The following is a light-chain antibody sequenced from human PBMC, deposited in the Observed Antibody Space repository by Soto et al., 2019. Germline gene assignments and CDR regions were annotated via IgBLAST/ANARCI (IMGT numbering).Light chain of an antibody. Sequence: IVMTQSPATLSVSPGQRATLSCRASQSISSNFAWYQQRPGQAPRLLIYGASTRATGVPARFSGSGSVTDFVLTISSLQSEDFAIYYCQQYNKWPLFTFGPGTRGDI. CDR3: QQYNKWPLFT. CDR1: QSISSN. V-gene: IGKV3-15*01. CDR2: GAS. J-gene: IGKJ3*01.